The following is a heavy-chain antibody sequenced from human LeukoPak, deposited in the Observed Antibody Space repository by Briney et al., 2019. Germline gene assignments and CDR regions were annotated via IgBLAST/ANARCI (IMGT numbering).Heavy chain of an antibody. CDR2: IKQDGSEK. J-gene: IGHJ3*02. CDR1: GFTFSSYW. Sequence: GGSLRLSCAASGFTFSSYWMSWVRQAPGKGLEWVANIKQDGSEKYYVDSVKGRFTISRDNAKNSLYLQMNSLRAEDTAVYYCNYGGNSGVFDIWGQGTMVTVSS. D-gene: IGHD4-23*01. CDR3: NYGGNSGVFDI. V-gene: IGHV3-7*01.